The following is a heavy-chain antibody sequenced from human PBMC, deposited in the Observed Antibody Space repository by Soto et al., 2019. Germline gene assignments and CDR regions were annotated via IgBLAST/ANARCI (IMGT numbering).Heavy chain of an antibody. CDR1: GGTFSNYA. CDR2: IVPIIGTT. CDR3: ARVEAVAGLYNYHGLDV. J-gene: IGHJ6*02. Sequence: QVQLVQSGAEVKKPGSSVKVSCKVSGGTFSNYAIDWVRLAPVHGLEWMGGIVPIIGTTYYTQKFQGRATIIADDSTTTAYLEMSSLRSEDTAIYYCARVEAVAGLYNYHGLDVWGQGTAVTVSS. D-gene: IGHD6-19*01. V-gene: IGHV1-69*12.